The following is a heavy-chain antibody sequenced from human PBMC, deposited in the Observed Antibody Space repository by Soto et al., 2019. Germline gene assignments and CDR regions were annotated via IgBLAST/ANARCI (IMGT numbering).Heavy chain of an antibody. J-gene: IGHJ6*02. V-gene: IGHV4-30-4*01. CDR3: VREDDGGDRDYYGLDV. D-gene: IGHD2-21*02. Sequence: QVQLQESDPGLVRPSQTLSLTCTVSGGSISVEHYHWTWIRQPPGKGLEWIGYIHYSGSVYSNPSLQSRLSMSVDTSKNLCSLKLASVTAADTAVYFCVREDDGGDRDYYGLDVWGQGTTVTVSS. CDR1: GGSISVEHYH. CDR2: IHYSGSV.